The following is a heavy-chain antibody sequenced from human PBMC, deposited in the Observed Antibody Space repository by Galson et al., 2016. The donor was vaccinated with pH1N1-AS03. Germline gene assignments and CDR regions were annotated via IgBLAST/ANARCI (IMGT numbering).Heavy chain of an antibody. Sequence: SLRLSCAAAGFTFSSYAMYWVRQAPGKGLEYVSVISGNGFSTYYANSVKGRFTISRDNSKNTLYLQMGSLRTEDMALYYCARGPVSYSNYWFPPPDYWGLGTLVTVSS. CDR1: GFTFSSYA. V-gene: IGHV3-64*01. CDR2: ISGNGFST. J-gene: IGHJ4*02. D-gene: IGHD6-13*01. CDR3: ARGPVSYSNYWFPPPDY.